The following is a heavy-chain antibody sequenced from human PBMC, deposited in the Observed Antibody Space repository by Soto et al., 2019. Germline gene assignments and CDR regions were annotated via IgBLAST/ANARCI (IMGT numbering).Heavy chain of an antibody. D-gene: IGHD6-6*01. J-gene: IGHJ4*02. CDR1: GFTFSNAW. CDR2: INRKTDGGTT. V-gene: IGHV3-15*01. Sequence: EVQLVESGGGLVKPGGSLRLSCAASGFTFSNAWMSWVRQAPGKGLEWVGRINRKTDGGTTDYAAPVKGRFTISRDYSNTPLYPQMNSLKTEDTAVYYCPTELYSNSSLSDYLGQGTLVTVSS. CDR3: PTELYSNSSLSDY.